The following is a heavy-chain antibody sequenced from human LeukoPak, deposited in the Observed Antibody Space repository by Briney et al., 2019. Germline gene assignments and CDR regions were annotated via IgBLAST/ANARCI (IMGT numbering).Heavy chain of an antibody. V-gene: IGHV6-1*01. CDR1: GDSVSSSSAA. CDR3: AREPSGHSGSFDS. D-gene: IGHD4-23*01. Sequence: SQTLSLTCAISGDSVSSSSAAWSWIRQSPSRGLEWLGRTYYRSKWYYDYAVSVKSRITINPDTSKNQFSLQLNSVTPDDTAVFYCAREPSGHSGSFDSWGQGTLVTVSS. CDR2: TYYRSKWYY. J-gene: IGHJ4*02.